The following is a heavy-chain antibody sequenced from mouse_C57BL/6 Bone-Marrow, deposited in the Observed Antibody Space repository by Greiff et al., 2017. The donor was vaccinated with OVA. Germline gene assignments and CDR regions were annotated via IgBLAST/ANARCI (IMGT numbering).Heavy chain of an antibody. J-gene: IGHJ4*01. CDR2: ILPGIGST. Sequence: QVQLQQSGAELMKPGASVKLSCKATGYTFTGYWIEWVKQRPGHGLEWIGEILPGIGSTNYNEKFKGKATFTADTSSNTAYMQLSSPTTEDSAIYYCARYGYLYYAMDCWGQGTSVTVSS. CDR1: GYTFTGYW. CDR3: ARYGYLYYAMDC. V-gene: IGHV1-9*01. D-gene: IGHD2-2*01.